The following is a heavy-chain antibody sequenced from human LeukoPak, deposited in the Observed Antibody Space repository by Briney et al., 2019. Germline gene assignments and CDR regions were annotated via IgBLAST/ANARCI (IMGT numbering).Heavy chain of an antibody. D-gene: IGHD2-21*01. CDR1: GFTVSNNF. CDR2: IPGGGGT. Sequence: GGSLRLSCAASGFTVSNNFMSWVRQAPGQGLEWDSLIPGGGGTYYAASVKGRFTISRGNSENSLYLQMNSLRPEDTAAYYCARVVDSTRAFHVWGQGTLVIVSS. CDR3: ARVVDSTRAFHV. J-gene: IGHJ3*01. V-gene: IGHV3-66*01.